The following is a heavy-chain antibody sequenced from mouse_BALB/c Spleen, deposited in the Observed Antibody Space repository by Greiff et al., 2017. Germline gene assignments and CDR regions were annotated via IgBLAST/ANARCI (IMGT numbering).Heavy chain of an antibody. D-gene: IGHD2-10*01. CDR3: AREGAYYGNFGY. J-gene: IGHJ2*01. Sequence: EVKLEESGGGLVQPGGSLRLSCATSGFTFTDYYMSWVRQPPGKALEWLGFIRNKANGYTTEYSASVKGRFTISRDNSQSILYLQMNTLRAEDSATYYCAREGAYYGNFGYWGQGTTLTVSS. CDR2: IRNKANGYTT. V-gene: IGHV7-3*02. CDR1: GFTFTDYY.